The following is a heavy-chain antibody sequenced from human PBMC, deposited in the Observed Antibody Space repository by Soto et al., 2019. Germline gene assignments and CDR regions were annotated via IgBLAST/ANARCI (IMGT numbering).Heavy chain of an antibody. J-gene: IGHJ4*02. D-gene: IGHD6-13*01. CDR1: GGSFSGYY. Sequence: QVQLQQWGAGLLKPSETLSLTCAVYGGSFSGYYWSWIRQPPGKGLEWIGEINHSGSTNYNPSLKRLVSLSVDTSKNQFSLKLSSVTAADTAVYYCARGPRSSSWYRGAGTSDYWGQGTLVTVSS. CDR2: INHSGST. CDR3: ARGPRSSSWYRGAGTSDY. V-gene: IGHV4-34*01.